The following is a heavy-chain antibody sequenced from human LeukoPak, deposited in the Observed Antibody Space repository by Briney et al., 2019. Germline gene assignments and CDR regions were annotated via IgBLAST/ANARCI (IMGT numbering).Heavy chain of an antibody. J-gene: IGHJ6*02. CDR1: GYTFTGYY. Sequence: ASVKVSCKASGYTFTGYYMHWVRQAPGQGLEWMGWMNPNSGNTGYAQKFQGRVTMTRNTSISTAYMELSSLRSEDTAVYYCVTGYCSSTSCYRNGMDVWGQGTTVTVSS. CDR2: MNPNSGNT. CDR3: VTGYCSSTSCYRNGMDV. D-gene: IGHD2-2*02. V-gene: IGHV1-8*02.